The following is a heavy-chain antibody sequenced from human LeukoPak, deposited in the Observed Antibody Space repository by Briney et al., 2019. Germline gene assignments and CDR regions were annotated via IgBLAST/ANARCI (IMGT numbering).Heavy chain of an antibody. CDR2: ISVGGSRT. D-gene: IGHD3-22*01. CDR3: ARGAYYYED. Sequence: GGSLRLSCAASGFTFSRYSLNWVRQAPGKGLEWVSYISVGGSRTSYADSVKGRFTISRDNAKNSLYLQMNSLRAEDTAVYYCARGAYYYEDWGQGTLVTVSS. J-gene: IGHJ4*02. CDR1: GFTFSRYS. V-gene: IGHV3-48*01.